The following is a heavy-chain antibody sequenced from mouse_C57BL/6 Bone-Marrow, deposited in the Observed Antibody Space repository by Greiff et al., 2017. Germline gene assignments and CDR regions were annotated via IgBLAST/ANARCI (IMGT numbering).Heavy chain of an antibody. CDR3: ARWTVVAKVYWYFDV. CDR1: GYTFTSYW. CDR2: IDPSDSYT. Sequence: VQLQQPGAELVMPGASVKLSCKASGYTFTSYWMHWVKQRPGQGLEWIGEIDPSDSYTNYNQKFKGKSTVTVDKSSSTAYMQLSSLTSEDSAVYYCARWTVVAKVYWYFDVWGTGTTVTVSS. D-gene: IGHD1-1*01. V-gene: IGHV1-69*01. J-gene: IGHJ1*03.